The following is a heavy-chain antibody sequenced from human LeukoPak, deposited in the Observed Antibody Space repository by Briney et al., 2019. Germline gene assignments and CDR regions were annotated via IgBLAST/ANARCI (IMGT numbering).Heavy chain of an antibody. CDR1: GGTFSSYA. V-gene: IGHV1-46*01. Sequence: ASVKVSCKASGGTFSSYAISWVRQAPGQGLEWMGIINPSGGSTSYAQKFQGRVTMTRDTSTSTVYMELSSLRSEDTAVYYCARDTEDTAMVSIGYWGQGTLVTVSS. CDR2: INPSGGST. CDR3: ARDTEDTAMVSIGY. J-gene: IGHJ4*02. D-gene: IGHD5-18*01.